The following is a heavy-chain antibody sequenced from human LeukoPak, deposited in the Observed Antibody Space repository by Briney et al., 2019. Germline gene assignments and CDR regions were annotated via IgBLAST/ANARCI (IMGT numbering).Heavy chain of an antibody. CDR3: ARRGASDTAYFDY. V-gene: IGHV4-59*08. J-gene: IGHJ4*02. CDR1: GGSISSYY. Sequence: SETLSLTCTVSGGSISSYYWSLIRQPPGKGLEWIGYIYYSGSTNYNPSLKSRVTISVDTSKNQFSLKLSSVTAADTAVYYCARRGASDTAYFDYWGQGTLVTVSS. CDR2: IYYSGST. D-gene: IGHD5-18*01.